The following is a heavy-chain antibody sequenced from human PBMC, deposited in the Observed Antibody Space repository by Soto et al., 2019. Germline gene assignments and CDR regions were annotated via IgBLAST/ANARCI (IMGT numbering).Heavy chain of an antibody. D-gene: IGHD2-15*01. V-gene: IGHV3-30-3*01. CDR2: ISYDGSNK. CDR1: GFTFSSYA. J-gene: IGHJ6*02. CDR3: ARDSLVVAATRYYYYGMDV. Sequence: GGSLRLSCAASGFTFSSYAMHWVRQAPGKGLEWVAVISYDGSNKYYADSVKGRFTISRDNSKNTLYLQMNSLRAEDTAVYYCARDSLVVAATRYYYYGMDVWGQGTTVTVSS.